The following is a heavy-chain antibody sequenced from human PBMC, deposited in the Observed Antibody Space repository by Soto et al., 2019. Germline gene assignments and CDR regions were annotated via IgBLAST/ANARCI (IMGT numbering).Heavy chain of an antibody. D-gene: IGHD2-15*01. CDR3: ATHKSGSDWLDP. CDR2: MFYSGAT. CDR1: GGSISDISYC. V-gene: IGHV4-39*01. Sequence: PSETLSLTCTVSGGSISDISYCWGWIRQPPGKGLQWIGCMFYSGATYYNPSLKNRVTLSVDTSNNEFSLKLVSVTAPDTAVYYCATHKSGSDWLDPCGQATMVTVYS. J-gene: IGHJ5*02.